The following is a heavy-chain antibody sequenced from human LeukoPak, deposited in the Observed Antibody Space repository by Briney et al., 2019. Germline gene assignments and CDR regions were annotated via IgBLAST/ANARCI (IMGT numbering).Heavy chain of an antibody. D-gene: IGHD5-18*01. J-gene: IGHJ4*02. CDR2: TSYDGSNK. CDR3: AKDMGYTFGHAFDY. CDR1: GFTFSSYS. Sequence: GGSLRLSCAASGFTFSSYSMHWVRQAPGKGLEWVALTSYDGSNKYYADSVKGRFTISRDNSKNTLYLQMNSLRTEDTAMYYCAKDMGYTFGHAFDYWGQRTLVTVSS. V-gene: IGHV3-30-3*01.